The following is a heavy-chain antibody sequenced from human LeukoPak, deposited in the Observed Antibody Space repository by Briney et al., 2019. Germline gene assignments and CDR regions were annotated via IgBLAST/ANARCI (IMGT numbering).Heavy chain of an antibody. Sequence: GGSLRLSYAASGFTVSSNYMSWVRQAPGKGLEWVSVIYSGGSTYYADSVKGRFTISRDNSKNTLYLQMNSLRAEDTAVYYCARDGYYYDSSGYYYPTFDYWGQGTLVTVSS. CDR1: GFTVSSNY. CDR3: ARDGYYYDSSGYYYPTFDY. J-gene: IGHJ4*02. D-gene: IGHD3-22*01. CDR2: IYSGGST. V-gene: IGHV3-66*01.